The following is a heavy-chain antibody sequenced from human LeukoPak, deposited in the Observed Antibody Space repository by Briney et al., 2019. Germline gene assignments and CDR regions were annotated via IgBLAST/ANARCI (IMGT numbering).Heavy chain of an antibody. J-gene: IGHJ4*02. D-gene: IGHD3-22*01. CDR1: GDSISNYY. V-gene: IGHV4-59*01. Sequence: SETLSLTCSVSGDSISNYYWGWIRQPPGEGLEYIGYIYYSGSTIYNPSLKSRVTISLDTSKNQFSLKLNSATAADTAVYYCATRSSGYSLLFDYWGQGTLVTVSS. CDR3: ATRSSGYSLLFDY. CDR2: IYYSGST.